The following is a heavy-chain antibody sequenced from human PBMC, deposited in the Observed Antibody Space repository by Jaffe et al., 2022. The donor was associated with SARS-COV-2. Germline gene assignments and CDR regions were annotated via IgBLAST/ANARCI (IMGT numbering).Heavy chain of an antibody. CDR1: GFTFSSYG. CDR2: ISYDGSNK. D-gene: IGHD2-2*02. CDR3: AKDFATGYTGAGSFDY. J-gene: IGHJ4*02. V-gene: IGHV3-30*18. Sequence: QVQLVESGGGVVQPGRSLRLSCAASGFTFSSYGMHWVRQAPGKGLEWVAVISYDGSNKYYADSVKGRFTISRDNSKNTLYLQMNSLRAEDTAVYYCAKDFATGYTGAGSFDYWGQGTLVTVSS.